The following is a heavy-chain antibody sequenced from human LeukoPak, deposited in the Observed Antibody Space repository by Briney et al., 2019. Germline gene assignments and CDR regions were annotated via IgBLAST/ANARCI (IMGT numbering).Heavy chain of an antibody. CDR2: INHSGST. Sequence: SETLSLTCAVYGGSFSGYYWSWIRQPPGKGLEWIGEINHSGSTNYNPSLKNRVTISVDTSKNQFSLKLSSVTAADTAVYYCARAPIVDYWGQGTLVTVSS. CDR1: GGSFSGYY. V-gene: IGHV4-34*01. J-gene: IGHJ4*02. CDR3: ARAPIVDY.